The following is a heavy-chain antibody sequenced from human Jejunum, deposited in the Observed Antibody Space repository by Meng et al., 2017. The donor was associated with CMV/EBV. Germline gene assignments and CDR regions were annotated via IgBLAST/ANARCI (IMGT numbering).Heavy chain of an antibody. CDR1: SLSNNRVG. D-gene: IGHD3-3*01. CDR3: ARLTDFSSSHVDYFDY. J-gene: IGHJ4*02. Sequence: SLSNNRVGVGWNSQPPGKAREWLALIYWKGDARYRPSLKSRLTITKDTSKNQVVRTMTNMDPVDTATYYCARLTDFSSSHVDYFDYWGQGTLVTVSS. CDR2: IYWKGDA. V-gene: IGHV2-5*01.